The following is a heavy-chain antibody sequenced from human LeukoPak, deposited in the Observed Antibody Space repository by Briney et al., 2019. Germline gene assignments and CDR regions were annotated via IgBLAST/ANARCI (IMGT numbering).Heavy chain of an antibody. D-gene: IGHD3-10*01. V-gene: IGHV4-39*07. CDR2: IHHRGTT. J-gene: IGHJ4*02. CDR3: ARVTYNGYQHFDY. CDR1: GGSISTNTYY. Sequence: SETLSLTCIVSGGSISTNTYYWGWIRLPPGKGLEWIGEIHHRGTTYYNPSLRSRVTVSVDTSKNQFSLRLTSVTAADTAVYYCARVTYNGYQHFDYWGQGNLVTVS.